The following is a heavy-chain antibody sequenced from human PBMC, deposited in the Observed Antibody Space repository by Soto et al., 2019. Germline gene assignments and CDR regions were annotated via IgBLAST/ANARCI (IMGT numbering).Heavy chain of an antibody. J-gene: IGHJ4*02. CDR3: ARVSGILEWSLMGY. CDR1: GSSISSGGYY. V-gene: IGHV4-61*08. CDR2: IYYSGST. D-gene: IGHD3-3*01. Sequence: PSETLSLTCSVSGSSISSGGYYWSWIRQHPGKGLEWIGCIYYSGSTNYNPSLKSRVTISVDTSKNQFSLKLSSVAAADTAVYYCARVSGILEWSLMGYWGQGTLVTVSS.